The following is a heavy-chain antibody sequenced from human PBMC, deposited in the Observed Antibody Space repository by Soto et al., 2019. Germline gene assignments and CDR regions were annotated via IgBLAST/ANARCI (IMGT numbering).Heavy chain of an antibody. CDR1: GFTFSNAW. D-gene: IGHD3-22*01. CDR2: IKSKTDGGTT. Sequence: EVQLEEPEGGLVKPGGSLRLSCAASGFTFSNAWMNWVRQAPGKGLEWVGRIKSKTDGGTTDYAAPVKGRFTISRDDSKNTLSLQMNSLKTEDTAVYYCTTRAHYYDSSASFDYWGQGTLVTVSS. J-gene: IGHJ4*02. V-gene: IGHV3-15*07. CDR3: TTRAHYYDSSASFDY.